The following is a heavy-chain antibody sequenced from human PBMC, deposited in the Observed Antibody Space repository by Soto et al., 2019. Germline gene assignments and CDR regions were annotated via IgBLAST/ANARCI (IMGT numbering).Heavy chain of an antibody. J-gene: IGHJ4*02. CDR2: IYYSGSA. CDR3: ARINSYGARFLTD. D-gene: IGHD3-16*01. Sequence: SETLSLTCAVSGYSISSTNWWGWIRQPPGKGLEWIGYIYYSGSAYHNPSLNSRVTLSVDTSKNPFSLKLRSVTAVDTAVYYCARINSYGARFLTDWGQGIPVTVSS. CDR1: GYSISSTNW. V-gene: IGHV4-28*01.